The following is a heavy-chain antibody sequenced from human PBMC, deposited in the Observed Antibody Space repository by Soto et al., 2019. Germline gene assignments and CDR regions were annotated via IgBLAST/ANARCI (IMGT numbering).Heavy chain of an antibody. D-gene: IGHD5-18*01. Sequence: QVQLVQSGAEVKKPESSVKVSCKAPGGTFSTYAIVWFGQAPGQGLEWMGGIIPMFGTATYAQRFQDRVTITADESTNTVYMELRRLRSEDTAVYFCASGIQLWLRRINNGYSGWGQGTLVTVSS. V-gene: IGHV1-69*12. CDR3: ASGIQLWLRRINNGYSG. CDR2: IIPMFGTA. CDR1: GGTFSTYA. J-gene: IGHJ4*02.